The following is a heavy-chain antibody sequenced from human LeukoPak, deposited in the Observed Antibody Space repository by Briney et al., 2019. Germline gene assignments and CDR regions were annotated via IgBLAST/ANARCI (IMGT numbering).Heavy chain of an antibody. D-gene: IGHD1-14*01. Sequence: PGGSLRLSCAASGFTFSVYWMTWVRQAPGKGLEWASCISSSSTYIYYSDSVRGRFAISRDNAKNSLYLQMNSLRAEDTAVYYCVRENHGSFDYWGQGTLVTVSS. CDR3: VRENHGSFDY. V-gene: IGHV3-21*01. CDR2: ISSSSTYI. J-gene: IGHJ4*02. CDR1: GFTFSVYW.